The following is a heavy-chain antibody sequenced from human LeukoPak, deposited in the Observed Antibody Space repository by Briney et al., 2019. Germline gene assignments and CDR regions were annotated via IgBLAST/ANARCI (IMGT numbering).Heavy chain of an antibody. D-gene: IGHD3-3*01. CDR3: AGGMNYDFWSGHKWYFDL. J-gene: IGHJ2*01. Sequence: SETLSLTCAVYGGSFSGYYWSWIRQPPGKGLEWIGEINHSGSTNYNPSLKSRVTISVDTSKNQFSLKLSSVTAADTAVYYCAGGMNYDFWSGHKWYFDLWGRGTLVTVSS. V-gene: IGHV4-34*01. CDR2: INHSGST. CDR1: GGSFSGYY.